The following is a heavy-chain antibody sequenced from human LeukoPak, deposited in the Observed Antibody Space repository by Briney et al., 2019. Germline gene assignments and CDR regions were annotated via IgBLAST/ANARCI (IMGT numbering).Heavy chain of an antibody. CDR1: GFTVSSNY. CDR2: INHSGST. CDR3: ASEAPSIAVAGTGSGY. Sequence: GSLRLSCAASGFTVSSNYMSWIRQPPGKGLEWIGEINHSGSTNYNPSLKSRVTISVDTSKNQFSLKLSSVTAADTAVYYCASEAPSIAVAGTGSGYWGQGTLVTVSS. D-gene: IGHD6-19*01. V-gene: IGHV4-34*01. J-gene: IGHJ4*02.